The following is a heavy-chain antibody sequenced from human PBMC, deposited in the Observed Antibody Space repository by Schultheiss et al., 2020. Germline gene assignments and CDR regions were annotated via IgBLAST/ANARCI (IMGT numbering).Heavy chain of an antibody. J-gene: IGHJ4*02. D-gene: IGHD3-10*01. CDR2: ISGSGGST. V-gene: IGHV3-23*01. CDR1: GFTFSDYY. CDR3: AKGFGTVSHYVDS. Sequence: GGSLRLSCAASGFTFSDYYMSWIRQAPGKGLEWVSAISGSGGSTYYADSVKGRFTISRDNSKNTLYLQMNSLRTEDTALYFCAKGFGTVSHYVDSWGQGTLVTVSS.